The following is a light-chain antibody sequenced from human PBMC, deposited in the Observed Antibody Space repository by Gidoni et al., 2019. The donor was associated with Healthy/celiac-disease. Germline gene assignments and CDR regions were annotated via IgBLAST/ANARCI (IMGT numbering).Light chain of an antibody. CDR3: QSYDSSLSSEV. Sequence: QSVLTQPPSVSGAPGQSVTISCTGSSSNIGAGYDVHWYQQLPGTAPKLLIYGNSNRPSGVPDRFSGSKSGTSASLAITGLQAEDEADYYCQSYDSSLSSEVFGGGTKLTVL. J-gene: IGLJ2*01. V-gene: IGLV1-40*01. CDR2: GNS. CDR1: SSNIGAGYD.